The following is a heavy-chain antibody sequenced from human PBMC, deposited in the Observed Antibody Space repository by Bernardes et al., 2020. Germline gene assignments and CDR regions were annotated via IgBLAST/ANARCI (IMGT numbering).Heavy chain of an antibody. V-gene: IGHV4-4*02. CDR2: IHHSVGT. Sequence: SETLSLTCAVSGGSVRSDNWWSWVRQPPGKGLEWIGEIHHSVGTNYNPSLKSRVTISVDKSKNQFSLEVSSVTAADTAVYYCAQHFGYSQDYWGQGILVTVSS. J-gene: IGHJ4*02. CDR3: AQHFGYSQDY. D-gene: IGHD3-22*01. CDR1: GGSVRSDNW.